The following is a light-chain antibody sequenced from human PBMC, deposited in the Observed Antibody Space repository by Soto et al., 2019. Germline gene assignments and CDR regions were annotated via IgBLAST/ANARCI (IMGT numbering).Light chain of an antibody. V-gene: IGLV1-44*01. J-gene: IGLJ1*01. CDR1: SSNIGSNT. CDR3: AAWDDSLNGYV. CDR2: SNN. Sequence: QSVLTQPPSASGTPGQRVTISCSGSSSNIGSNTVNWYQQLPGTAPKLLIYSNNQRPSGVPDRFSGSKSGTPASLAISGLQSEDEADYYCAAWDDSLNGYVFGTGTKV.